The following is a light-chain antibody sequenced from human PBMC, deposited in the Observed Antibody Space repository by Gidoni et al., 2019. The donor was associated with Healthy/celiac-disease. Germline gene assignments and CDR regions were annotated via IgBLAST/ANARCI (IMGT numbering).Light chain of an antibody. CDR3: SSYTSSSALV. V-gene: IGLV2-14*01. Sequence: QSALTQPASASGSPGPSITIPCTGTRSDVGGYNYVSWYQQHPGKAPKLMIYDVSNRPSGVSTRFSGSKSGNAASLTISGLQAEDEADYYCSSYTSSSALVFGGGTKLTVL. CDR2: DVS. CDR1: RSDVGGYNY. J-gene: IGLJ2*01.